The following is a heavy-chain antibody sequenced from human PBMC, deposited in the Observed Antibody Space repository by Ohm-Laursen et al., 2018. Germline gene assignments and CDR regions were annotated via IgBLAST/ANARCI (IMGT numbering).Heavy chain of an antibody. J-gene: IGHJ4*02. CDR2: INPRGGST. CDR3: ARDGGNWNFDF. V-gene: IGHV1-46*01. CDR1: GYTFPTYS. D-gene: IGHD1-1*01. Sequence: ASVKVSCKASGYTFPTYSIHWVRQAPGQGLEWVGIINPRGGSTDYAPKFQGRVTVTGDTSTSTVYMEVSSLRSEDTAMYYCARDGGNWNFDFWGQGTLVAVSS.